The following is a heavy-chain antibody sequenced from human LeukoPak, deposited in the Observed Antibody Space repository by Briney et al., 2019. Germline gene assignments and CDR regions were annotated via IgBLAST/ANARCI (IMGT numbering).Heavy chain of an antibody. CDR1: GYTFTSYD. CDR2: MNPNSGNT. CDR3: ARGRYYDFWSGYYTPLFDY. D-gene: IGHD3-3*01. V-gene: IGHV1-8*03. J-gene: IGHJ4*02. Sequence: GASVKVSCKASGYTFTSYDINWVRQATGQGLEWMGWMNPNSGNTGYAQKFQGRVTITSNTSISTAYMELSSLRSEDTAVYYCARGRYYDFWSGYYTPLFDYWGQGTLVTVSS.